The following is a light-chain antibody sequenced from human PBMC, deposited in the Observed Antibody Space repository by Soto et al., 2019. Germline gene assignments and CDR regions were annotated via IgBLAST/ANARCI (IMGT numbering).Light chain of an antibody. J-gene: IGKJ1*01. V-gene: IGKV3-20*01. CDR1: QSVITDY. CDR3: HEYGSSLWT. CDR2: ATS. Sequence: EIVLTQSPGTLSLSPGERATLSCRASQSVITDYLAWYQQKPGQPPRLLIYATSIRATGIPARFSGSGSKTDFTLTISRLEPEDFAVYYCHEYGSSLWTFGQGTKVDI.